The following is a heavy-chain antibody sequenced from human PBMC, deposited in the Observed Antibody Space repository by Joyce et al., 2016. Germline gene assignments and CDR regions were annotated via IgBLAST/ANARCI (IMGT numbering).Heavy chain of an antibody. CDR2: IIPILGTV. Sequence: QVQLVQSGAEVKKPASSVKVSCKASGDTFRNYVFSWVRQAPGQGLEWMGGIIPILGTVNYAQKLQGRVTITADESTSTTYMDLSSLRYEDTAVYYCASTYYYDSSGYYSLDYWGQGTLVTVSS. V-gene: IGHV1-69*01. J-gene: IGHJ4*02. D-gene: IGHD3-22*01. CDR1: GDTFRNYV. CDR3: ASTYYYDSSGYYSLDY.